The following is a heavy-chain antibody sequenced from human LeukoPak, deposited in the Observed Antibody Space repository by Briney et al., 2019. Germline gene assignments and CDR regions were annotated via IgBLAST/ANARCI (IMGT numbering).Heavy chain of an antibody. CDR3: ARAPGTMIVVDY. J-gene: IGHJ4*02. CDR2: TSFDGSDN. D-gene: IGHD3-22*01. V-gene: IGHV3-30*04. Sequence: GGSLRLSCAASGFTFSSYAMHWVCQAPGKGLRWVAVTSFDGSDNYYADSVKGRFTISRDNSKNTLYLQMNSLRPDDTAVYYCARAPGTMIVVDYWGQGTLVTVSS. CDR1: GFTFSSYA.